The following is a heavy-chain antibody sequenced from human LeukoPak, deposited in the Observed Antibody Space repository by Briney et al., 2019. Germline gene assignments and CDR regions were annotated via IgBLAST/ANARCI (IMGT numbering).Heavy chain of an antibody. CDR1: GFNFSIYS. Sequence: PGGSLRLSCAASGFNFSIYSMYWIRQAPGKGLEWVSSINSRSNQIYYADSVKGRFTISRDNSKNTLYLQMNSLRAEDTAVYYCAKDRTTVTHSGYFDYWGQGALVTVSS. J-gene: IGHJ4*02. V-gene: IGHV3-21*04. CDR2: INSRSNQI. D-gene: IGHD4-17*01. CDR3: AKDRTTVTHSGYFDY.